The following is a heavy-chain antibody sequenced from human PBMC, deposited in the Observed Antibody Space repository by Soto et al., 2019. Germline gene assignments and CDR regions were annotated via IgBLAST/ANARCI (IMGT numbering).Heavy chain of an antibody. V-gene: IGHV4-59*07. Sequence: DTLSLASPVPGRSISRSYWSWIRQPQGKGPEWIGYIYYRGSTNYNPSLKSRVTISVDTSKNQFSLKLSSVTAADTAVYYCARGVGYSYGDFDYWGQGTLVTVSS. CDR2: IYYRGST. J-gene: IGHJ4*02. CDR3: ARGVGYSYGDFDY. D-gene: IGHD5-18*01. CDR1: GRSISRSY.